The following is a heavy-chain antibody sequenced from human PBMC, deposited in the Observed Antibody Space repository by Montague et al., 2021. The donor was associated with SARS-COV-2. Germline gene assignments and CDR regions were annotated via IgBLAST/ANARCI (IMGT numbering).Heavy chain of an antibody. CDR3: ARDDYGEYAAF. V-gene: IGHV4-59*13. D-gene: IGHD4-17*01. J-gene: IGHJ4*02. CDR1: GGSISGYY. CDR2: IYYTLST. Sequence: SETLSLTCTVSGGSISGYYWSWIRQPPGKGLEWIWYIYYTLSTNYNPSFYSRASISVYTSKTQFSLKLRSATAADTAVYYCARDDYGEYAAFWGQGTLVTVSS.